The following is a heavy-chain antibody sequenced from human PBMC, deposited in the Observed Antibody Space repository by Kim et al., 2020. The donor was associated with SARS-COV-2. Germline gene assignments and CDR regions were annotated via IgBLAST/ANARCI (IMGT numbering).Heavy chain of an antibody. Sequence: ASVKVSCKASGYTFTSYAMHWVRQAPGQRLEWMGWINAGNGNTKYSQKFQGRVTITRDTSASTAYMELSSLRSEDTAVYYCARSPITMVRGVTPLYYYYGMDVWGQGTTVTVSS. J-gene: IGHJ6*02. CDR2: INAGNGNT. D-gene: IGHD3-10*01. CDR3: ARSPITMVRGVTPLYYYYGMDV. V-gene: IGHV1-3*01. CDR1: GYTFTSYA.